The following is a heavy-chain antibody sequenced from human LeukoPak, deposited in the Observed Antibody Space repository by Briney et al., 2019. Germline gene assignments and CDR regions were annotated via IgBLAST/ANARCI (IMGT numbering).Heavy chain of an antibody. D-gene: IGHD6-13*01. CDR1: GFTFSSYA. CDR3: ANPGSWNPIDY. Sequence: GGSLRLSCSASGFTFSSYAMSWVRQAPGKGLEWVSAISGSGGSTYYADSVKGRFTISRDNSKNTLYLQMNSLRAEDTAVYYCANPGSWNPIDYWGQGTLVTVSS. V-gene: IGHV3-23*01. CDR2: ISGSGGST. J-gene: IGHJ4*02.